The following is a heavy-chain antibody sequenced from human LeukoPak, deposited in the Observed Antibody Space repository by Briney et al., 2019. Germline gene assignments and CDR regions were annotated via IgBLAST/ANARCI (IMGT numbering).Heavy chain of an antibody. Sequence: GASVKVSCKASGYTFTSYYMHWVRQAPGQGLEWMGIINPSGGSTSYAQKFQGRVTMTRDTSTTTAYMEVRSLRSDDTAVYYCARVGYCSGTSCPPNYYYYYYMDVWGKGTTVTISS. CDR2: INPSGGST. J-gene: IGHJ6*03. V-gene: IGHV1-46*01. D-gene: IGHD2-2*01. CDR3: ARVGYCSGTSCPPNYYYYYYMDV. CDR1: GYTFTSYY.